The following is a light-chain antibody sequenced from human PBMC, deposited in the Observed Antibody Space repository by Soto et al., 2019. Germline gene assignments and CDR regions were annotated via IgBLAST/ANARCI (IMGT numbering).Light chain of an antibody. CDR3: QQYKSYPWT. V-gene: IGKV3-20*01. Sequence: EIVLTQSPGTLSLSPGERATLPCRASQSVKSSYLAWYQHKPGQAPRLLIYGASSRATAIPDRFSGSGSGTEFTLTISSLQPDDFATYYCQQYKSYPWTFGQGTKVDIK. J-gene: IGKJ1*01. CDR2: GAS. CDR1: QSVKSSY.